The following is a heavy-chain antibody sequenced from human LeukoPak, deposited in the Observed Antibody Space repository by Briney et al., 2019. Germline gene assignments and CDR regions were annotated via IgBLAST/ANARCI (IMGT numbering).Heavy chain of an antibody. J-gene: IGHJ2*01. V-gene: IGHV3-33*06. D-gene: IGHD3-22*01. Sequence: PGGSLRLSCAASGFTFSSYGMHWVRQAPGKGLEWVAVLWFDGSNTYYADSVKGRFTISRDNSKNTLYLQMNSLRAEDTAVYYYAKDPYYHDSSDYLRDVRGYFDLWGRGTLVTVSS. CDR1: GFTFSSYG. CDR3: AKDPYYHDSSDYLRDVRGYFDL. CDR2: LWFDGSNT.